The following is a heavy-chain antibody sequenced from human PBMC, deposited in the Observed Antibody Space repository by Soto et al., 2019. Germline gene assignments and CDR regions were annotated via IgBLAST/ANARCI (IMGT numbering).Heavy chain of an antibody. CDR3: AKIGGSSGWYRGCFDY. V-gene: IGHV3-23*01. CDR1: GFTFTTYA. CDR2: ISGSGGST. J-gene: IGHJ4*02. D-gene: IGHD6-19*01. Sequence: GGSLRLSCAASGFTFTTYAMSWVRQAPGKGLEWVSGISGSGGSTYYADSVKGHFTISRDNSKNTLCLQMNSLRAEDTAVYYCAKIGGSSGWYRGCFDYWGQGSLVTVSS.